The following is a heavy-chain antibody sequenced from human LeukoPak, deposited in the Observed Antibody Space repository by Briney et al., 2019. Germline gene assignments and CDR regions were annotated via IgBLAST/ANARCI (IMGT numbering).Heavy chain of an antibody. D-gene: IGHD2-2*01. J-gene: IGHJ6*03. CDR2: IQQDGSEK. Sequence: PGGSLRLSCAASGFIFSSYNMNWVRQAPGKGLEWVASIQQDGSEKNYVDSVRGRFIISRDNAKESLDLQMNSLRAEDTAVYYCAREGSCSSATCYATDFYNMDVWGKGTTVTVSS. CDR1: GFIFSSYN. V-gene: IGHV3-7*01. CDR3: AREGSCSSATCYATDFYNMDV.